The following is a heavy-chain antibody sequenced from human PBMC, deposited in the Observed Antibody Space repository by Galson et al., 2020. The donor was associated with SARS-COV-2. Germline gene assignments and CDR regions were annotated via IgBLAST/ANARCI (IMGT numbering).Heavy chain of an antibody. CDR1: GGSVATDDVS. CDR2: LYLSRTT. Sequence: SQTLSLTCTVSGGSVATDDVSWSWLRQPPGKGLEWIGYLYLSRTTYYHPSLRSRVAISPDTSKNQFTLRLTSVTAADTAVYYCARGFRGRNYFDSWGQGMLVTVSS. J-gene: IGHJ4*02. CDR3: ARGFRGRNYFDS. D-gene: IGHD3-10*01. V-gene: IGHV4-30-2*01.